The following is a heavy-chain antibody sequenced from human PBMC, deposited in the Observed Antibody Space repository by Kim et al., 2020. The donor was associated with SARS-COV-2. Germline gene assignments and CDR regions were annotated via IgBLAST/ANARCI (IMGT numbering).Heavy chain of an antibody. CDR2: IYSGGST. J-gene: IGHJ6*02. CDR1: GFTVSSNY. V-gene: IGHV3-66*01. CDR3: ARGGYSYGNYYYGMDV. D-gene: IGHD5-18*01. Sequence: GGSLRLSCAASGFTVSSNYMSWVRQAPGKGLEWVSVIYSGGSTYYADSVKGRFTISRDNSKNTLYLQMNSLRAEDTAVYYCARGGYSYGNYYYGMDVWGQGTTVTVSS.